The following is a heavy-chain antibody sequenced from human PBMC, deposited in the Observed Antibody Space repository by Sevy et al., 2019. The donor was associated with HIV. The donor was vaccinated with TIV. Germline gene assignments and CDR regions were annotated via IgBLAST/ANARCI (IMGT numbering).Heavy chain of an antibody. J-gene: IGHJ6*02. CDR3: ARDRYYDASGYYYYYYGMDV. CDR1: GFTFSSYA. D-gene: IGHD3-22*01. CDR2: ISISGDSV. V-gene: IGHV3-23*01. Sequence: GGSLRLSCAASGFTFSSYAMSWVRQAPGKGLEWVSSISISGDSVYYADSVKGRFTISRDNSKNTPYLHMNNLRPEDTAVYYCARDRYYDASGYYYYYYGMDVWGQGTTVTVSS.